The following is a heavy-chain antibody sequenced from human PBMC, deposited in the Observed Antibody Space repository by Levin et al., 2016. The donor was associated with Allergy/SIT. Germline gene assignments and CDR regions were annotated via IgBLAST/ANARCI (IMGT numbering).Heavy chain of an antibody. CDR2: IYYSGST. CDR3: ARGLRTGYCTNGVCLVDAFDI. J-gene: IGHJ3*02. V-gene: IGHV4-39*01. Sequence: SETLSLTCTVSGGSISSSSYYWGWIRQPPGKGLEWIGSIYYSGSTYYNPSLKSRVTISVDTSKNQFSLKLSPVTAADTAVYYCARGLRTGYCTNGVCLVDAFDIWGQGTMVTVSS. D-gene: IGHD2-8*01. CDR1: GGSISSSSYY.